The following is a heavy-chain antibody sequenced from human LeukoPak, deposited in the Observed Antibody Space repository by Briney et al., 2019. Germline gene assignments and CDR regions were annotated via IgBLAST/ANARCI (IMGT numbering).Heavy chain of an antibody. Sequence: SETLSLTCTVSGGSISTNSYYWGWLRQPPGTGLEWIGTLYYSGSAYYNSSLKSRVTISADMSKNQFSLKLSSVTAADTAVYYCARVKETSRRHDAFDIWGQGTMVTVSS. CDR1: GGSISTNSYY. J-gene: IGHJ3*02. CDR2: LYYSGSA. CDR3: ARVKETSRRHDAFDI. V-gene: IGHV4-39*07.